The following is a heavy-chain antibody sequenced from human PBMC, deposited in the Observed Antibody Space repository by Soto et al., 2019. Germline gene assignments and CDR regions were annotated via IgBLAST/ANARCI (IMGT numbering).Heavy chain of an antibody. D-gene: IGHD3-10*01. CDR1: GGSFSGYD. CDR2: INHSGST. Sequence: QVQLQQWGAGLLRPSETLSLTCAVYGGSFSGYDWSWIRQPPGKGLEWIGEINHSGSTNYNPSLKSRVTRSVDTSKNQFSLKLSSVTAADTAVYYCAAPRNYGSGSYYDYWGQGTLVTVSS. V-gene: IGHV4-34*01. J-gene: IGHJ4*02. CDR3: AAPRNYGSGSYYDY.